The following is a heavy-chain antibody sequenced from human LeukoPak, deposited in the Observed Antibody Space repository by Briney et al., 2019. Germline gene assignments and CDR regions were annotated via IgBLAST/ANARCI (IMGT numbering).Heavy chain of an antibody. CDR2: SSSYNGNT. CDR1: GYTFTSYG. D-gene: IGHD2-2*01. CDR3: ARYSESCSSTSCYPGGWFDP. J-gene: IGHJ5*02. Sequence: GASVKVSCKASGYTFTSYGISWVRQAPGEGLEWVGCSSSYNGNTNYAQKLKGRVTMTTDTSTSTAYMELRSLRSDDTAVYYCARYSESCSSTSCYPGGWFDPWGQGTLVTVSS. V-gene: IGHV1-18*01.